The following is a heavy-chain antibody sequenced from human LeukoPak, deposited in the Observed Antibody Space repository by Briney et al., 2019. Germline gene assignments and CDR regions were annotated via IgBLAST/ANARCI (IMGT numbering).Heavy chain of an antibody. CDR3: ARGRGNGNYWGMYNYFDP. J-gene: IGHJ5*02. Sequence: ASVKVSCKTSGYTFTSHDINWMRQATGQGLEWMGWMNPNSGNTGYAQKFQGRVTMTRDTSISTAYMELTSLKSEDTAVYYCARGRGNGNYWGMYNYFDPWAQGTLVTVSS. V-gene: IGHV1-8*01. CDR2: MNPNSGNT. CDR1: GYTFTSHD. D-gene: IGHD3-16*01.